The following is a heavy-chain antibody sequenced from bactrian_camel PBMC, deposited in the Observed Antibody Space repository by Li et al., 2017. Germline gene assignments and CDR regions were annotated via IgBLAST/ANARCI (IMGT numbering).Heavy chain of an antibody. CDR1: ADALMY. J-gene: IGHJ4*01. Sequence: HVQLVESGGGLVQPGGSLRLSCSATADALMYMAWFRQAPGQKREAVAAISTGGSSTMYLDSVKGRFIISRENALDTLDTVTLQMNSLKPEDTAVYYCAADFTMGWARPSSCFDYWGQGTQVTVS. CDR3: AADFTMGWARPSSCFDY. V-gene: IGHV3S53*01. D-gene: IGHD5*01. CDR2: ISTGGSST.